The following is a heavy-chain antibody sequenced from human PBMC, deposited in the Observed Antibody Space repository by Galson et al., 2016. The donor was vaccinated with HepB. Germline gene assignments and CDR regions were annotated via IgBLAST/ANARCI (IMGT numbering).Heavy chain of an antibody. CDR2: INHSGNT. Sequence: SETLSLTCDVYDGSFGSYYWSWIRQPPEKGLEWIGEINHSGNTNYNPSLKSRVTLSLDTSKNQFSLKLSSVTAADSAVYYCARPGVEGGYYYDYWGQGALVTVSS. D-gene: IGHD3-22*01. CDR1: DGSFGSYY. CDR3: ARPGVEGGYYYDY. J-gene: IGHJ4*02. V-gene: IGHV4-34*01.